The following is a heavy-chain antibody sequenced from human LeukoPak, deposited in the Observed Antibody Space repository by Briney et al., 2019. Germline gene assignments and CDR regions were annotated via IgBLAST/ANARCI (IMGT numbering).Heavy chain of an antibody. Sequence: SETLSLTCTVSGGSISSYYWSWIRQPPGKGLEWIGYIYYSGSTNYNPSLKSRVTISVDTSKNQFSLKLSSVTAADTAVYYCAREVNSGYANWFDPWGQGTLVTVSS. V-gene: IGHV4-59*01. CDR2: IYYSGST. CDR3: AREVNSGYANWFDP. CDR1: GGSISSYY. J-gene: IGHJ5*02. D-gene: IGHD5-12*01.